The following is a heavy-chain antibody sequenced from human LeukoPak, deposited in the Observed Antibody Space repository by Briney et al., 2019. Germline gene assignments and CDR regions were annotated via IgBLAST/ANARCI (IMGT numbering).Heavy chain of an antibody. D-gene: IGHD3-22*01. CDR1: GGSISPYY. CDR2: IYYSGST. CDR3: ARGPPTDYYDSSGFYYVFDY. J-gene: IGHJ4*02. Sequence: SETLSLTCTVSGGSISPYYWSWIRQPPGKGLEWIGYIYYSGSTNYNPSLKSRVTISVDTSKNQFSLKLSSVTAADTAVYFCARGPPTDYYDSSGFYYVFDYWGQGTLVTVSS. V-gene: IGHV4-59*12.